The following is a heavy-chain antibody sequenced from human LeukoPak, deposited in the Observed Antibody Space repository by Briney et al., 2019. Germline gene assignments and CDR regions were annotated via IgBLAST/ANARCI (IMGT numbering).Heavy chain of an antibody. D-gene: IGHD3-10*01. J-gene: IGHJ5*02. CDR3: ATMVRGVIITPFSWFDP. Sequence: SETLSLTCTVSGGSISSYYWSWIRQPPGKGLEWIGYIYYSGSTNYNPSLKSRVTISVDTSKNQFSLKLSSVTAADTAVSYCATMVRGVIITPFSWFDPWGQGTLVTVSS. CDR1: GGSISSYY. CDR2: IYYSGST. V-gene: IGHV4-59*01.